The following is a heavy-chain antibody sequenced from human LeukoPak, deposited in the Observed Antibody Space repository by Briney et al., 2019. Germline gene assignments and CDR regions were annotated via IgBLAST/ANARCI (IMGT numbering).Heavy chain of an antibody. V-gene: IGHV4-4*07. Sequence: SETLSLTCTISGGFLSPYYWNWIRQPAGKGLEWIGRIYSSGTTNYNPSLRSRVSMSVDTSKNQFSLKLSSVIAADTAVYYCAREGGYCNSGYCYISLDYWGQGALLTVSS. CDR1: GGFLSPYY. CDR2: IYSSGTT. J-gene: IGHJ4*02. D-gene: IGHD2-2*02. CDR3: AREGGYCNSGYCYISLDY.